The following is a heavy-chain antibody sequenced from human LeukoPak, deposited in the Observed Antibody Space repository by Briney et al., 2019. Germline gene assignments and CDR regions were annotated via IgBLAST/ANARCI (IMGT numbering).Heavy chain of an antibody. CDR2: INPNSGGT. CDR3: AGDLVVVAAANWFDP. CDR1: GYTFTGYY. D-gene: IGHD2-15*01. J-gene: IGHJ5*02. Sequence: EASVKVSCKASGYTFTGYYMHWVRQAPGQGLEWMGWINPNSGGTNYAQKFQGRVTMTRDTSISTAYMELSRLRSDDTAVYYCAGDLVVVAAANWFDPWGQGTLVTVSS. V-gene: IGHV1-2*02.